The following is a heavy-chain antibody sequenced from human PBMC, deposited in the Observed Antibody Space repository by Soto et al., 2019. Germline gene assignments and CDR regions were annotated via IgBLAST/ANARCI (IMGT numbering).Heavy chain of an antibody. CDR3: ARVVRRIATPLHFDY. CDR1: GGTFSSYA. V-gene: IGHV1-69*01. CDR2: IIPIFGTA. Sequence: QVQLVQSGAEVKKPGSSVKVSCKASGGTFSSYAISWVRQTPGQGLEWMGGIIPIFGTANYAQKFQGRVTITADESTSTAYMELSSLRSEDTAVYYCARVVRRIATPLHFDYWGQGTLVTVSS. J-gene: IGHJ4*02. D-gene: IGHD3-10*01.